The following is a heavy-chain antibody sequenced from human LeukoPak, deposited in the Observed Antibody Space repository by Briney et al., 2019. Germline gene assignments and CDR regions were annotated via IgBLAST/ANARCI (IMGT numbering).Heavy chain of an antibody. V-gene: IGHV1-69*13. CDR3: ASEAAAGLTRQH. Sequence: ASVKVSCKASGGTFSSYAVSWVRQAPGQGLEWMGGIIPIFGTANYAQKFQGSVTITADESTSTAYMELSSLRSEDTAVYYCASEAAAGLTRQHWGQGTLVTVSS. J-gene: IGHJ1*01. CDR2: IIPIFGTA. D-gene: IGHD6-13*01. CDR1: GGTFSSYA.